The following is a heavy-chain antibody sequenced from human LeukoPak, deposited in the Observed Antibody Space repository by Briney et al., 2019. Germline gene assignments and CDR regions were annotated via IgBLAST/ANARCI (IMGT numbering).Heavy chain of an antibody. J-gene: IGHJ6*03. Sequence: TSETLSLTCAVFGGSLTGYFCTWIRQSPGKGLEWIGELDHSGYTNYNPSLKSRVIISGDTSKNQFSLKLASVTAADTAIYYCATFLSTPYYYYMDVWGKGTAVTVSS. V-gene: IGHV4-34*01. CDR2: LDHSGYT. CDR3: ATFLSTPYYYYMDV. CDR1: GGSLTGYF. D-gene: IGHD5/OR15-5a*01.